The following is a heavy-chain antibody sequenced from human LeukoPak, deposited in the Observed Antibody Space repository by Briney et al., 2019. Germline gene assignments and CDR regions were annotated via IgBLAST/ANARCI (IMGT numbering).Heavy chain of an antibody. J-gene: IGHJ4*02. Sequence: GESLKISCKGSGYNFNVYWIAWVRQMPGNGLEWMGRICPADTDTRYSPSFQGQVTISADKSISTAYLQWDSLKASDTAMYYCARLGAVARGIDYWGQGALVTVSS. D-gene: IGHD6-19*01. CDR2: ICPADTDT. V-gene: IGHV5-51*01. CDR1: GYNFNVYW. CDR3: ARLGAVARGIDY.